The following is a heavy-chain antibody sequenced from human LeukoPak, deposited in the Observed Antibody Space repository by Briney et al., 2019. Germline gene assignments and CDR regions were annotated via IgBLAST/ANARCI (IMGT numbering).Heavy chain of an antibody. Sequence: GSSVKVSCKASGGTFSSYAISWVRQAPGRGLEWMGGIIPIFGTANYAQKFQGRVTITADKSTSTAYMELSSLRSEDTAVYYCAGPFWPDEWELGVWGQGTLVTVSS. D-gene: IGHD1-26*01. CDR3: AGPFWPDEWELGV. J-gene: IGHJ4*02. CDR2: IIPIFGTA. V-gene: IGHV1-69*06. CDR1: GGTFSSYA.